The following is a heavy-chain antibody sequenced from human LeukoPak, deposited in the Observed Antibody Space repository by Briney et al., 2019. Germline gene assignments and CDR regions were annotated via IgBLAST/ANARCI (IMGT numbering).Heavy chain of an antibody. Sequence: GGSLRLSCAASGFTFSSYGMHWVRQAPGKGLEWVAVIWYDGSNKYYADSVKGRFTISRDNSKNTLYLQMNSLRAEDTAVYYCAKVSIYNTGFYYFDYWGQGTLVTVSS. V-gene: IGHV3-33*06. J-gene: IGHJ4*02. CDR2: IWYDGSNK. CDR3: AKVSIYNTGFYYFDY. CDR1: GFTFSSYG. D-gene: IGHD1-1*01.